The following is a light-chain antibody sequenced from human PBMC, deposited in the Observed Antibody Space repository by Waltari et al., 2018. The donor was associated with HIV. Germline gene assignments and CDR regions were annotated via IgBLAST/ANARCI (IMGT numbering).Light chain of an antibody. CDR3: QQYSTFPWT. CDR2: WAT. J-gene: IGKJ1*01. CDR1: QSVLYRSNNRNY. Sequence: DIEVTQSPDSLAVSLGERATINCKSSQSVLYRSNNRNYLAWFQQKPGQSPKLLISWATARESGVPARFSGGGSGTDFTLTIRSLQAEDVATYYCQQYSTFPWTFGQGTKVEIK. V-gene: IGKV4-1*01.